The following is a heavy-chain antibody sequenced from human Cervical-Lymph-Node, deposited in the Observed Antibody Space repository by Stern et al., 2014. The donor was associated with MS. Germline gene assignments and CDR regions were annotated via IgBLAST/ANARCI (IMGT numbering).Heavy chain of an antibody. J-gene: IGHJ4*02. D-gene: IGHD2-21*02. CDR2: IIPIFGTA. CDR1: GGTFSSYA. CDR3: ARVGKAYCGGDCYSPFDY. Sequence: VQLVESGAEVKKPGSSVKVSCKASGGTFSSYAISWVRQAPGQGLEWMGGIIPIFGTANYAQKFQGRVTITADESTSTAYMELSSLRSEDTAVYYCARVGKAYCGGDCYSPFDYWGQGTLVTVSS. V-gene: IGHV1-69*01.